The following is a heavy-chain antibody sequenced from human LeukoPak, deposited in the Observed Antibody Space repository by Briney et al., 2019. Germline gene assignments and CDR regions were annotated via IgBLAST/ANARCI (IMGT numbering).Heavy chain of an antibody. V-gene: IGHV3-72*01. Sequence: GGPLRLSCAASGFTLSDHYMDWVRQAPGKGLEWVGRTRNKANRYTTEYAASVKGRFTISRDDSKSSLYLQINSLKTEDTAVYYCTRGGRYLPLDIWGQGTMVIVSS. CDR3: TRGGRYLPLDI. J-gene: IGHJ3*02. D-gene: IGHD3-10*01. CDR2: TRNKANRYTT. CDR1: GFTLSDHY.